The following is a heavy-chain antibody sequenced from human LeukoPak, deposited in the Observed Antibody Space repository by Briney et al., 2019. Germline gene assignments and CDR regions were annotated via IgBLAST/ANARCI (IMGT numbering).Heavy chain of an antibody. Sequence: PSETLSLTCTLSVDSISISSDYWGWIRQPPAKGLEWIGSIYYSGSTYYNPYLKSRVTISVDTSKNQFSLKLSSVTAADTAVYYCARAAASGGSRFDYWGQGSLVTVSS. CDR1: VDSISISSDY. V-gene: IGHV4-39*01. CDR2: IYYSGST. D-gene: IGHD2-15*01. CDR3: ARAAASGGSRFDY. J-gene: IGHJ4*02.